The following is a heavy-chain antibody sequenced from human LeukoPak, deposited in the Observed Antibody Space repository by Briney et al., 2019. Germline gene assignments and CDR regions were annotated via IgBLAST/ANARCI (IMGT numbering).Heavy chain of an antibody. Sequence: GGSLRLSCVASGFTFSNYGMHWVRQAPGKGREWVAVIWYDGTNKYYVDSVKGRFTISRDNYKNTLYLQMDGLRVEDTAVYYCARGPCGDDCFSYWYFDLWGRGTLVTVSS. V-gene: IGHV3-33*01. J-gene: IGHJ2*01. CDR2: IWYDGTNK. CDR3: ARGPCGDDCFSYWYFDL. CDR1: GFTFSNYG. D-gene: IGHD2-21*02.